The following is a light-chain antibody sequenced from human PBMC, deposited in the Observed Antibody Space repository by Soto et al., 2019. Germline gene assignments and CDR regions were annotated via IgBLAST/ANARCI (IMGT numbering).Light chain of an antibody. V-gene: IGKV2D-29*02. CDR3: MQNIQLPVT. CDR2: EVS. CDR1: QSLLHSDGKTY. J-gene: IGKJ4*01. Sequence: DIVMTQTPPSLSVTPGQPASISCKSSQSLLHSDGKTYLYWYLQKPGQSPQLLMYEVSNRFSGVPDRFSGSGSGTDFTRRISRVEAEDVGVYYCMQNIQLPVTFGGGTKVEIK.